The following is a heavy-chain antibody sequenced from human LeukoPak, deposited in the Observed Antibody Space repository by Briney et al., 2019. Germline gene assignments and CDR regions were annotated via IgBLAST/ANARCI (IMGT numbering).Heavy chain of an antibody. CDR2: INAGNGNT. CDR3: ARSILWFGELLPQ. Sequence: GASVKVSCKASGYTFTSYAMHWVRQAPGQRLEWMGWINAGNGNTKYSQKFQGRVTITRDTSASTAYMELSSLRSEDTAVYYCARSILWFGELLPQWGQGTLVTVSS. V-gene: IGHV1-3*01. J-gene: IGHJ4*02. D-gene: IGHD3-10*01. CDR1: GYTFTSYA.